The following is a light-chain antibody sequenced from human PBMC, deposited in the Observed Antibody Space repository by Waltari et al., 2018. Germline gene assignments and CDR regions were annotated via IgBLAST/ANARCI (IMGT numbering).Light chain of an antibody. CDR1: QNVSDN. CDR3: QQYMNWPPGYS. V-gene: IGKV3-15*01. Sequence: DILMTQSPVALPVSVGERASLSCRASQNVSDNLAWYQQSPGRAPALLIYGVSIRAPGVPDRVSGGGSATEFTLTINDLQSSDSAVYYCQQYMNWPPGYSFGQGTKVEIK. J-gene: IGKJ2*03. CDR2: GVS.